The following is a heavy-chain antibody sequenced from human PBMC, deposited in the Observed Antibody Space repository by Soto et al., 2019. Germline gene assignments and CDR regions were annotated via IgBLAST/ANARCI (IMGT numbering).Heavy chain of an antibody. CDR1: GGTFSNHA. D-gene: IGHD6-13*01. CDR2: IIPIFTTT. CDR3: AREVAADGTFREDVFDI. Sequence: QVHLVQSGAEVKKPGSSVKVSCKAPGGTFSNHAINWVRQAPGQGLEWMGRIIPIFTTTNYAQKFQGRVTMTAEASPITAYLELSSLKHDDTAVYYCAREVAADGTFREDVFDIWGQGTLVTVSS. V-gene: IGHV1-69*12. J-gene: IGHJ3*02.